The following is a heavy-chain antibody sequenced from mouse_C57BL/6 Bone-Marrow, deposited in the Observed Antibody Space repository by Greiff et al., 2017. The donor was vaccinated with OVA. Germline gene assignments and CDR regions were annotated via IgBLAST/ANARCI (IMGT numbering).Heavy chain of an antibody. CDR2: INPSNGGT. J-gene: IGHJ2*01. V-gene: IGHV1-53*01. CDR1: GYTFTSYW. Sequence: QVQLKESGTELVKPGASVKLSCKASGYTFTSYWMHWVKQRPGQGLEWIGNINPSNGGTNYNEKFKSKATLTVDKSSSTAYMQLSSLTSEDSAVYYCARGGHYGSPYYWGQGTTLTVSS. D-gene: IGHD1-1*01. CDR3: ARGGHYGSPYY.